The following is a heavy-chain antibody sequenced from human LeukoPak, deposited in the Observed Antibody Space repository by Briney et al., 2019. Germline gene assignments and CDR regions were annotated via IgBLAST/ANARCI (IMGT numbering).Heavy chain of an antibody. CDR3: ARDSLYGVVDY. D-gene: IGHD4-17*01. CDR2: INPSGGST. CDR1: GYTFISYY. J-gene: IGHJ4*02. V-gene: IGHV1-46*01. Sequence: GTSVKVSCKASGYTFISYYMHWVRQAPGQGLEWMGIINPSGGSTSYAQKFQGRVTMTRDTSTSTVYMELSGLRSEETAVYYCARDSLYGVVDYWGQGTLVTVSS.